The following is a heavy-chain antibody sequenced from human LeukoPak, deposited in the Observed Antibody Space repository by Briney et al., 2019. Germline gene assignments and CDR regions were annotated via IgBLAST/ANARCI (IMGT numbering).Heavy chain of an antibody. V-gene: IGHV3-74*01. CDR2: INNDGTGT. J-gene: IGHJ5*02. CDR3: ARVPLGEFKGFDP. D-gene: IGHD3-10*01. CDR1: GFTFSSYD. Sequence: ETGGSLRLSCAASGFTFSSYDMSWVRQAPGKGLVWVSRINNDGTGTNYADSVKGRFTISRDNAKNTLYLQMNSLRAEDTAVYYCARVPLGEFKGFDPWGQGTLVTVSS.